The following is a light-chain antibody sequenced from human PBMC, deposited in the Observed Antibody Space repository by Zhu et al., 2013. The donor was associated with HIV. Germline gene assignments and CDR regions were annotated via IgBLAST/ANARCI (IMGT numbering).Light chain of an antibody. Sequence: DIQMTQSPSTLSASVGDRVTITCRASQSVRSWLAWYQLKPGKAPKLLISDVSSLESGVPSRFSGSGSGTEFTLTISPLHPDDFATYYCQHFSRVPFSFGPGTTVDTK. CDR3: QHFSRVPFS. J-gene: IGKJ3*01. CDR2: DVS. V-gene: IGKV1-5*01. CDR1: QSVRSW.